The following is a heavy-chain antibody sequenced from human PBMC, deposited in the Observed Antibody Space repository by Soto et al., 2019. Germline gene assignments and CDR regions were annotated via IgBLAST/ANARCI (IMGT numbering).Heavy chain of an antibody. V-gene: IGHV4-61*01. D-gene: IGHD5-12*01. Sequence: QVQLQELGPGLVKPSETLSLTCTVSGGSVSSGSYYWSWIRQPPGKGLEWISGSTNYNPSLKSRVTISVDTSKNQFSLKLSSVTAADTAVYYCARDTAGYSGYDFSGNRFDYWGQGTLVTVSS. J-gene: IGHJ4*02. CDR3: ARDTAGYSGYDFSGNRFDY. CDR1: GGSVSSGSYY. CDR2: GST.